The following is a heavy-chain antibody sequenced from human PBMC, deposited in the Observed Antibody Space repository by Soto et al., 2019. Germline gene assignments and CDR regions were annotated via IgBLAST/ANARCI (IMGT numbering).Heavy chain of an antibody. CDR3: AKARFAGTTVDAFDY. J-gene: IGHJ4*02. CDR1: GFTFSSYA. D-gene: IGHD1-1*01. CDR2: ISGSGGST. Sequence: GSLRLSCAASGFTFSSYAMSWVRQAPGKGLEWVSAISGSGGSTYYADSVKGRFTISRDNSKNTLYLQMNSLRAEDTAVYYCAKARFAGTTVDAFDYWGQGTLVTVSS. V-gene: IGHV3-23*01.